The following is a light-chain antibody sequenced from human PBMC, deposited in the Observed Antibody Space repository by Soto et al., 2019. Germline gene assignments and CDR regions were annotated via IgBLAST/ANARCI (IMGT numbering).Light chain of an antibody. CDR2: GAS. J-gene: IGKJ1*01. V-gene: IGKV3-20*01. CDR3: QHFGSSRGT. Sequence: EIVWTHSPGTLSLSPGERATLSCRASQIVDSSYLAWYHQRPGQAPRLLIYGASSRATGIPDRFSGSGSGTDFTLTISRLEPEDFAVYYCQHFGSSRGTFGQGTKVEIK. CDR1: QIVDSSY.